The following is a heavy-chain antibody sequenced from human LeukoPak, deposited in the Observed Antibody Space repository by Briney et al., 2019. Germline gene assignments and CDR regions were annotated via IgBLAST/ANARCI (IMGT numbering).Heavy chain of an antibody. CDR2: ISWNGGST. J-gene: IGHJ5*02. D-gene: IGHD4-17*01. CDR1: GFTFDDYG. V-gene: IGHV3-20*04. CDR3: ARDYGDYVSWFDP. Sequence: GGSLRLSCAASGFTFDDYGMSWVRQAPGKGLEWVSGISWNGGSTGYADSVKGRFTISRDNAKNSLYLQMNSLRVEDTALYYCARDYGDYVSWFDPWGQGTLVTVSS.